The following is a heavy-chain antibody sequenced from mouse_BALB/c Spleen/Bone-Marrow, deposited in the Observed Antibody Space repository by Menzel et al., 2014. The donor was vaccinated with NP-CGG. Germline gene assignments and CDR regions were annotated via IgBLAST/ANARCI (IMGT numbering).Heavy chain of an antibody. Sequence: EVKLVGSGAELVKPGASVKLSCTASGFNIKDTYMHWVKQRPEQGLEWIGRIDPASGNTKFDPKFQGKATIASDTSSNTAYLQLSSLTSEDTAVYYCAAYYYVISYGFAYWGQGTLVTVSA. D-gene: IGHD1-1*01. J-gene: IGHJ3*01. CDR1: GFNIKDTY. CDR2: IDPASGNT. CDR3: AAYYYVISYGFAY. V-gene: IGHV14-3*02.